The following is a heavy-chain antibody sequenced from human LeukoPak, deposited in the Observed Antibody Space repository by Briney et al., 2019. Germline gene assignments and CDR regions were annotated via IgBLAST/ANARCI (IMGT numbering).Heavy chain of an antibody. CDR3: ARGNRSYFDWLFWY. V-gene: IGHV3-7*01. CDR2: IKQDGSEK. J-gene: IGHJ4*02. D-gene: IGHD3-9*01. CDR1: GFTFSSYW. Sequence: PGGSLRLSCAASGFTFSSYWMSWVRQAPGKGLEWVANIKQDGSEKYYVDSVKGRFTISRDSAKNSLYLQMNSLRAEDTAVYYCARGNRSYFDWLFWYWGQGTLVTVSS.